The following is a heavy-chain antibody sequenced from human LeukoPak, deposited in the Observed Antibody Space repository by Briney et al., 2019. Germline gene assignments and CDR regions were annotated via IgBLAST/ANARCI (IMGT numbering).Heavy chain of an antibody. J-gene: IGHJ4*02. D-gene: IGHD6-19*01. V-gene: IGHV1-2*02. CDR3: ARSSGFSRFDY. CDR1: GYTFTGYF. Sequence: ASVKVSCKASGYTFTGYFMHWVRQAPGQGLEWMGWINPKTGGTRCSQKFQGRVTMTSDRSISTAYLEVTGLESDDTAVYYCARSSGFSRFDYWGQGALVTVSS. CDR2: INPKTGGT.